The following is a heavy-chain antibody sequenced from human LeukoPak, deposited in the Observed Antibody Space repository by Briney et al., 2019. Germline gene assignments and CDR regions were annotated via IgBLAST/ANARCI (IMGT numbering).Heavy chain of an antibody. D-gene: IGHD2-2*02. CDR2: ISSSSSYI. V-gene: IGHV3-21*01. Sequence: PGGSLRLSCAASGFTFSSYSMNWVRQAPGKGLEWVSSISSSSSYIYYADSVKGRFTISRDNAKNSLYLQMNSLRAEDTAVYYCARVGYCSSTSCHSGGDDAFDIWGQGTTVTVSS. CDR1: GFTFSSYS. J-gene: IGHJ3*02. CDR3: ARVGYCSSTSCHSGGDDAFDI.